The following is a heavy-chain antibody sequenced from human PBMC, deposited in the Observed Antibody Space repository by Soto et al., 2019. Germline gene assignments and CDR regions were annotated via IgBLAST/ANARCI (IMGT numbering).Heavy chain of an antibody. CDR1: GFTFNNYW. CDR3: AAASRFLEDH. J-gene: IGHJ4*02. Sequence: EVQVVESGGGLVQPGGSLRLSCAASGFTFNNYWMFWARQAPGKGLEWVATINKDGSQKQYVDSVKGRFTISRDNAKSSLYLQMNSLGAEDTATYYCAAASRFLEDHWGQGTLVTVSS. D-gene: IGHD3-16*01. CDR2: INKDGSQK. V-gene: IGHV3-7*01.